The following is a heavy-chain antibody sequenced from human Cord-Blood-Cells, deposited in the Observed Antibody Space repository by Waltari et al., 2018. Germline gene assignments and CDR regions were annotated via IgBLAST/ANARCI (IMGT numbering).Heavy chain of an antibody. CDR2: IYYSGGT. D-gene: IGHD4-17*01. CDR1: GGSISSGDYY. CDR3: ARGEGYGGNDAFDI. V-gene: IGHV4-30-4*08. J-gene: IGHJ3*02. Sequence: QVQLQESGPGLVKPSQTLSLTCTVSGGSISSGDYYWSWIRQPPGKGLEWSGYIYYSGGTNYNPSLKSRFTISVDTSKNQFSLKLSSVTAADTAVYYCARGEGYGGNDAFDIWGQGTMVTVSS.